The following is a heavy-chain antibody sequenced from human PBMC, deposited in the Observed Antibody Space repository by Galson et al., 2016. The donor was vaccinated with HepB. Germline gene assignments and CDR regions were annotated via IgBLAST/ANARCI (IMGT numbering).Heavy chain of an antibody. CDR1: GFTFSRFA. D-gene: IGHD4-17*01. J-gene: IGHJ4*02. V-gene: IGHV3-23*01. Sequence: SLRLSCAGSGFTFSRFAMNWVRQAPGEGLQWVSTILLSGGGAKYADSVRGRFTVSRDDSKSVLYLQLNSLRVEDTAVYYCAKDKWSHGDATFDFWGQGTVVTVSS. CDR2: ILLSGGGA. CDR3: AKDKWSHGDATFDF.